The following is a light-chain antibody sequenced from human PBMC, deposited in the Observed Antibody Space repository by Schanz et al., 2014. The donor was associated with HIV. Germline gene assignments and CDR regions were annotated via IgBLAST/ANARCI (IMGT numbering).Light chain of an antibody. Sequence: EIVLTQSPGSLSLSPGGRATLSCGASQRLSSSYLAWYQQKRGQVPRLLIYGVSTRATGIPARFSGSGSGTEFTLTISSLQSEDFAVYYCQQRTNWPRMYTFGQGTKLEIK. V-gene: IGKV3D-20*02. CDR2: GVS. J-gene: IGKJ2*01. CDR1: QRLSSSY. CDR3: QQRTNWPRMYT.